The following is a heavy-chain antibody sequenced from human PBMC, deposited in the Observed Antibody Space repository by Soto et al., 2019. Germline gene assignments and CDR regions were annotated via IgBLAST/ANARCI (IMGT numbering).Heavy chain of an antibody. CDR3: ARDRNRHFDY. Sequence: QVQLQESGPGLVKPSETLSLTCTVSGGSISSYYWSWIRQPPGKGLEWIGYIYYNGSPNYHPSLKSRVTISVDTSKNQFSLKLSSVTAADTAVYYCARDRNRHFDYWGQGTLVTVSS. CDR2: IYYNGSP. V-gene: IGHV4-59*01. J-gene: IGHJ4*02. CDR1: GGSISSYY.